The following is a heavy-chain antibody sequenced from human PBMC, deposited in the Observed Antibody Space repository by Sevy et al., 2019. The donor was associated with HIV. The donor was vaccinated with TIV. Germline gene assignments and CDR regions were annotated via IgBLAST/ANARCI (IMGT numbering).Heavy chain of an antibody. CDR1: GFTFDDYG. Sequence: GGSLRLSCAASGFTFDDYGMTWVRQAPGKGLEWVSGINGNGGNTGYADSVKGRFTISRDKAKNSLYLQMNSLRAEDTALYHCARRIRYDSSGYGFYFDHWGQGTLVTVSS. D-gene: IGHD3-22*01. V-gene: IGHV3-20*01. CDR2: INGNGGNT. J-gene: IGHJ4*02. CDR3: ARRIRYDSSGYGFYFDH.